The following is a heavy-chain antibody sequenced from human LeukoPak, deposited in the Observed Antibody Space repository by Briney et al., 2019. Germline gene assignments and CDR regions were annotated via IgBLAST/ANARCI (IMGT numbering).Heavy chain of an antibody. J-gene: IGHJ6*02. V-gene: IGHV3-21*01. D-gene: IGHD2-2*01. CDR2: ISSSSYI. CDR1: GFTFSSYS. CDR3: AREPNPRDIVVVPAAMGPLYYYYGMDV. Sequence: GGSLRLSYAASGFTFSSYSMNWVRQAPGKGLEWVSSISSSSYIYYADSVKGRFTISRDNAKNSLYLQMNSLRAEDTAVYYCAREPNPRDIVVVPAAMGPLYYYYGMDVWGQGTTVTVSS.